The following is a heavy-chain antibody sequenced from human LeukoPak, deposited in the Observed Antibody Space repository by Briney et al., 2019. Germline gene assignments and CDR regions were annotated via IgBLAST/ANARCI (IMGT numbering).Heavy chain of an antibody. CDR2: ISSSSSHI. Sequence: GGSLRLSCAASGFTFSSYSMNWVRQAPGKGLEWVSSISSSSSHIYYADSVKGRFTISRDNAKNSLYLQMNSLRAEDTAVYYCAGGTTWIQLWSFDYWGQGTLVTVSS. V-gene: IGHV3-21*01. J-gene: IGHJ4*02. D-gene: IGHD5-18*01. CDR1: GFTFSSYS. CDR3: AGGTTWIQLWSFDY.